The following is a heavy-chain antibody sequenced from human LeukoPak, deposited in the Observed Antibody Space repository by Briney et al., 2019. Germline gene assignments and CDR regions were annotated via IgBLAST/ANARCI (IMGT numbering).Heavy chain of an antibody. CDR3: ARARYSSGWLNY. CDR2: INHSGST. Sequence: SGTLSLTCAVYGGSFSGYYWSWIRQPPGKGLEWIGEINHSGSTNYNPSLKSRVTISVDTSKNQFSLKLSSVTAADTAVYYCARARYSSGWLNYWGQGTLVTVS. CDR1: GGSFSGYY. D-gene: IGHD6-19*01. J-gene: IGHJ4*02. V-gene: IGHV4-34*01.